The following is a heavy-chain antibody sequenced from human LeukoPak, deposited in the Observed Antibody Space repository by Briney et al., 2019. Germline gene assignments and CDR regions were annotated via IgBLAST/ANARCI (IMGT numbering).Heavy chain of an antibody. Sequence: SETLSLTCTVSGGSISSGGYYWSWIRQHPGKGLEWIGYIYYSGGTYYNPSLKSRVTISVDTSKNQFSLKLSSVTAADTAVYYCARVPYSSGPSFDYWGQGTLVTVSS. CDR3: ARVPYSSGPSFDY. J-gene: IGHJ4*02. D-gene: IGHD3-22*01. V-gene: IGHV4-31*03. CDR2: IYYSGGT. CDR1: GGSISSGGYY.